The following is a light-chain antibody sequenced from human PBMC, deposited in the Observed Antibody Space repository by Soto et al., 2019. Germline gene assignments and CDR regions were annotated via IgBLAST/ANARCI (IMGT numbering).Light chain of an antibody. V-gene: IGKV3-20*01. CDR2: GAS. Sequence: EIVLTQSPGTLSLSPGERATLSCRASQSVSSSYLAWYQQKPGQAPRLLIYGASSSATGIPHRFSGSGSGTDFTLTISRLEPEDFAVYYCQQYGSSPSMYTFGQGTKLEIK. CDR1: QSVSSSY. CDR3: QQYGSSPSMYT. J-gene: IGKJ2*01.